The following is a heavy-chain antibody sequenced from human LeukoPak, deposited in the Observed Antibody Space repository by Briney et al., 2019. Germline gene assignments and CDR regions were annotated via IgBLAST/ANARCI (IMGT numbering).Heavy chain of an antibody. V-gene: IGHV1-2*02. Sequence: GASVTVSCKASGYTFTDYYIHWVRQAPGQGLEWMGWINPHSGATVYAQKFQGRVSMARDTSISTAYMEVSRLRFDDTAMYYCAVGRCSGGTCTSEFDYWGQGTLVTVSS. CDR1: GYTFTDYY. CDR3: AVGRCSGGTCTSEFDY. J-gene: IGHJ4*02. CDR2: INPHSGAT. D-gene: IGHD2-15*01.